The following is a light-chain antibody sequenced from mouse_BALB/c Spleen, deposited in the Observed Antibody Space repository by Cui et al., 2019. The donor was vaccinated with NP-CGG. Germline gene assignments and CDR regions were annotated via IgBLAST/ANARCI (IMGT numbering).Light chain of an antibody. CDR1: IGAVTTSNY. Sequence: QAVVTQESALTTSPGETVTFTCRSSIGAVTTSNYANWVQGKPDHFFTGLIGGTNNRAPGVPARFSGSLIGDKAALTITGAQTEDEAIYFCALWYSNHWVFGGGTKLTVL. CDR2: GTN. CDR3: ALWYSNHWV. J-gene: IGLJ1*01. V-gene: IGLV1*01.